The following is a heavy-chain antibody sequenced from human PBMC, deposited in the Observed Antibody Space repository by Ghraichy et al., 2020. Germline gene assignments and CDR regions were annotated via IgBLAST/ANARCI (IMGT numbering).Heavy chain of an antibody. Sequence: GGSLRLSCAASGFIFDDYAMHWVRQAPGKGLEWVSLISGDGGSTYYADSVKGRFTISRDNRKDSLNLQMNSLRTEDTALYYCAKDIRQLWSLIDYWGQGTLVTVSS. CDR1: GFIFDDYA. V-gene: IGHV3-43*02. CDR3: AKDIRQLWSLIDY. D-gene: IGHD5-18*01. J-gene: IGHJ4*02. CDR2: ISGDGGST.